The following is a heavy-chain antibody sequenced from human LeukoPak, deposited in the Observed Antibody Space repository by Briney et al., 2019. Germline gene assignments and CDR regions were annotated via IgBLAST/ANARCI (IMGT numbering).Heavy chain of an antibody. V-gene: IGHV4-39*07. D-gene: IGHD3-22*01. CDR1: GGSISSRSYY. CDR3: ARVDSSGYHSDY. J-gene: IGHJ4*02. CDR2: IYYSGST. Sequence: SETLSLTCTVSGGSISSRSYYWGWIRQPPGKGLEWIGSIYYSGSTYYNPSLKSRVTISVDTSKNQFSLKLSSVTAADTAVYYCARVDSSGYHSDYWGQGTLVTVSS.